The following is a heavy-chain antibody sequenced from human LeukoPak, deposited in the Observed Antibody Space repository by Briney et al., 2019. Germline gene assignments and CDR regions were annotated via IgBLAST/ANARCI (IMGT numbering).Heavy chain of an antibody. CDR3: ALLPNQYFFAY. CDR1: GDFSDYNY. Sequence: SETLSLTCSVSGDFSDYNYWSWIRQPPGKGLEWIGYIHYSGNTNYNYNPSLKSRVTISVDTSKNQFSLRVTSVTAADAAVYFCALLPNQYFFAYWGQGTLVTVSS. J-gene: IGHJ4*02. V-gene: IGHV4-59*01. CDR2: IHYSGNTNY. D-gene: IGHD1-14*01.